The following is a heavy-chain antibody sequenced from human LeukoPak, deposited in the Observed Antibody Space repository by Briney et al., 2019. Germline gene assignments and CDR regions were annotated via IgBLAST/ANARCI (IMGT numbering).Heavy chain of an antibody. D-gene: IGHD2-21*02. Sequence: SDTLSLICTVSGDSLNTYYWPWIRQTPGKELEWIGFVASSGTSNYNPSLKSQVRISIDTSQNQFSLALTSVTPADKAVYYCARVVGGVVTSNWFDPWGQGTLVSVSS. CDR3: ARVVGGVVTSNWFDP. CDR1: GDSLNTYY. V-gene: IGHV4-59*07. J-gene: IGHJ5*02. CDR2: VASSGTS.